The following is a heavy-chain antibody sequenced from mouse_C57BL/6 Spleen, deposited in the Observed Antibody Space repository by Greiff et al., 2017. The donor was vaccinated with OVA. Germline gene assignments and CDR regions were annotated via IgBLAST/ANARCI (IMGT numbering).Heavy chain of an antibody. CDR2: IHPNSGST. Sequence: HVHVKQPGAELVKPGASVKLSCKASGYTFTSYWMHWVKQRPGQGLEWIGMIHPNSGSTNYNEKFKSKATLTVDQSSSPAYMHLISLASEDAAVYYCAKDYCFEFAYWGKGTLVTVSA. V-gene: IGHV1-64*01. CDR1: GYTFTSYW. CDR3: AKDYCFEFAY. D-gene: IGHD2-13*01. J-gene: IGHJ3*01.